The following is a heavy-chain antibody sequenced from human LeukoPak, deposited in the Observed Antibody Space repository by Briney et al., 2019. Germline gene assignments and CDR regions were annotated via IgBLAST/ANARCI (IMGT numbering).Heavy chain of an antibody. J-gene: IGHJ4*02. V-gene: IGHV1-2*02. CDR1: GYTFTDYY. CDR2: INPNNGGT. D-gene: IGHD6-13*01. Sequence: GDSVTVSCKASGYTFTDYYMHWVRQAPGQGLEWMGWINPNNGGTSYAQKFQGRVTMTSDTSISTAYMELSRLRSDDTAPYYCARGGGYRSSWYDAYWGQGTLVPVSS. CDR3: ARGGGYRSSWYDAY.